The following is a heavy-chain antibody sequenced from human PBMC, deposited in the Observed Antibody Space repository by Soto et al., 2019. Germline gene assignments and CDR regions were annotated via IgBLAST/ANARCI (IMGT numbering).Heavy chain of an antibody. CDR3: VRDGRQVSSL. Sequence: EVQLVESGGGSVQPGGFLRLSCTASGFTFSSYSMNWVRQAPGKGLEWISYISIGGTTIYYADSVKGRFTISRDAAKNPLDLPITTLIAEDTAVYYCVRDGRQVSSLWGRGTLVTVSS. D-gene: IGHD1-26*01. CDR1: GFTFSSYS. CDR2: ISIGGTTI. J-gene: IGHJ2*01. V-gene: IGHV3-48*01.